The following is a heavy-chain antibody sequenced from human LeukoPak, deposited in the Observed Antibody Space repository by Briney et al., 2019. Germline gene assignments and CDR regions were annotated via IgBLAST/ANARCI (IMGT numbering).Heavy chain of an antibody. V-gene: IGHV3-23*01. D-gene: IGHD4-11*01. CDR2: INAVDANT. J-gene: IGHJ4*02. Sequence: GGSLRLSCVASAFIFSSLCITWGRQAPGKGLEWVSTINAVDANTYYADSVKGRFTVSRDNSRNTLYLQMTSLRDEETAVYYCALQFLGANWGQGTLVIVSS. CDR3: ALQFLGAN. CDR1: AFIFSSLC.